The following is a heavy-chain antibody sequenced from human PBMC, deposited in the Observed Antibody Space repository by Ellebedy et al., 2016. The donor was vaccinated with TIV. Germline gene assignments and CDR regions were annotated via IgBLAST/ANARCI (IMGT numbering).Heavy chain of an antibody. J-gene: IGHJ4*02. CDR1: GFSLTGSD. V-gene: IGHV3-13*01. Sequence: PGGSLRLSCAASGFSLTGSDLHWVRRRRGKGLEWVAASGAAGDTYYPDSAKGRFTISRDNSKNTLFLQMNNLRVEDTAMYYCARDDALDGGYLDSWGQGTLVTVSS. D-gene: IGHD3-16*01. CDR3: ARDDALDGGYLDS. CDR2: SGAAGDT.